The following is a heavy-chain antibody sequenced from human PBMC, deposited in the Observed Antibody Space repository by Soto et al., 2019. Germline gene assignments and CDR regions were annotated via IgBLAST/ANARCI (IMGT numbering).Heavy chain of an antibody. CDR3: ARDGHDYGDYGIDY. CDR1: GGSISSCGYY. D-gene: IGHD4-17*01. Sequence: LSLTCTVSGGSISSCGYYWSWIRQHPGKGLEWIGYIYYSGSTYYNPSLKSRVTISVDTSKNQFSLKLSSVTAADTAVYYCARDGHDYGDYGIDYWGQGTLVTVSS. J-gene: IGHJ4*02. CDR2: IYYSGST. V-gene: IGHV4-31*03.